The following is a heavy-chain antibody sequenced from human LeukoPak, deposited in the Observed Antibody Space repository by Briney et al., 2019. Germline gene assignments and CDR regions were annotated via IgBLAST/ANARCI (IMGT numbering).Heavy chain of an antibody. D-gene: IGHD3-22*01. CDR1: GGSFSGYY. J-gene: IGHJ4*02. CDR3: ARRTYYYDSSGSSSGYYFDY. CDR2: INHSGST. V-gene: IGHV4-34*01. Sequence: SETLSLTCAVYGGSFSGYYWSWMRQPPGKGLEWIGEINHSGSTNYNPSLKSRVTISVDTSKNQFSLKLSSVTAADTAVYYCARRTYYYDSSGSSSGYYFDYWGQGTLVTVSS.